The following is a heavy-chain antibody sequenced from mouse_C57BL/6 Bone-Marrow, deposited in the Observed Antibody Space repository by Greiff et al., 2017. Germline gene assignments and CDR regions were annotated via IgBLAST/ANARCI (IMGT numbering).Heavy chain of an antibody. Sequence: VQLQQSGPELVKPGASVKISCKASGYTFTDYYMNWVKQSHGKSLEWIGDINPNNGGTSYNQKFKGKATLTVDKSSSTAYMELRSLTSEDSAVYYCARSEGYYDWYFDVWGTGTTVTVSS. CDR1: GYTFTDYY. D-gene: IGHD2-3*01. CDR2: INPNNGGT. CDR3: ARSEGYYDWYFDV. J-gene: IGHJ1*03. V-gene: IGHV1-26*01.